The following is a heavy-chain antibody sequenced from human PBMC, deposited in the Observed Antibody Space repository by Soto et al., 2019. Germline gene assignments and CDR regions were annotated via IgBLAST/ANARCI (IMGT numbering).Heavy chain of an antibody. D-gene: IGHD6-19*01. J-gene: IGHJ4*02. V-gene: IGHV4-31*03. CDR2: IYYSGST. CDR1: GGSISSGGYY. Sequence: PSETLSLTCTVSGGSISSGGYYWSWIRQHPGKGLEWIGYIYYSGSTYYNPSLKSRVTISVDTSKNQFSLKLSSVTAADTAVYYCAREGYSSGWYLDYWGQGTLVTVSS. CDR3: AREGYSSGWYLDY.